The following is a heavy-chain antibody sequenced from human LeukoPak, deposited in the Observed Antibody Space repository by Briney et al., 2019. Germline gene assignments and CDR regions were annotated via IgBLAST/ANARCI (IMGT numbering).Heavy chain of an antibody. Sequence: SGTLPLTCVVSGGSISGSNWWSWVRQPPGKGLEWIGEIHHGGSINYNPSLKSRVTISVDKSKFSLKLTSVTAADTAVFYCARDRGGNFEFGMDVWGQGTTVTVSS. CDR1: GGSISGSNW. CDR2: IHHGGSI. CDR3: ARDRGGNFEFGMDV. J-gene: IGHJ6*02. V-gene: IGHV4-4*02. D-gene: IGHD4-23*01.